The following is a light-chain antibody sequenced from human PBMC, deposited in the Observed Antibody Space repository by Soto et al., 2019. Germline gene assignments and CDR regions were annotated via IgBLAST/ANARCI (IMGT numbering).Light chain of an antibody. J-gene: IGKJ2*01. CDR2: AAS. CDR3: QQSYSTPYP. CDR1: QSISSY. V-gene: IGKV1-39*01. Sequence: IQMTQSPSSLSASVGDRVTITCRASQSISSYLNWYHQKPGKAPKLLIYAASSLQSGVPSRFSGSGSGTDLTLTISSLQPEDFANYYCQQSYSTPYPFGQGT.